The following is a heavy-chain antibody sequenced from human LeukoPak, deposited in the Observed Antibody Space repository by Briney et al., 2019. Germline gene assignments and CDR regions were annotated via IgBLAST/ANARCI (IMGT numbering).Heavy chain of an antibody. CDR1: GFTFSHYG. V-gene: IGHV3-30*02. D-gene: IGHD2-2*01. Sequence: GGSLRLSCVASGFTFSHYGMHWVRQAPGKGLEWVAFKQYDGSTTFYADSVKGRFTISRDNSKNTLYLQMNSLRAEDTAVYYCAKSPAQVGYYYYMDVWGKGTTVTISS. CDR2: KQYDGSTT. J-gene: IGHJ6*03. CDR3: AKSPAQVGYYYYMDV.